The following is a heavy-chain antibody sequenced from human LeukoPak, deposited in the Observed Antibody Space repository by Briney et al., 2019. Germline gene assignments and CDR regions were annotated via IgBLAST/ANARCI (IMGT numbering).Heavy chain of an antibody. J-gene: IGHJ5*02. V-gene: IGHV4-59*08. CDR1: GGSITGYY. Sequence: SETLSFTCTVSGGSITGYYWSWIRQPPGEGLEWVGYIFSSGSTNYNPSLKSRVTISLDTSKSQFSLKLISVTASDTAVYYCARLTKFLTTYYPTPWGQGTLVTVSS. CDR3: ARLTKFLTTYYPTP. CDR2: IFSSGST. D-gene: IGHD2/OR15-2a*01.